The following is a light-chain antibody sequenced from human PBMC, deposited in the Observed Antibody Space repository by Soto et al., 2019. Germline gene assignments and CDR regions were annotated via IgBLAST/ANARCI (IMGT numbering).Light chain of an antibody. V-gene: IGKV4-1*01. CDR1: QRVLYSSNNKNY. CDR2: WAS. Sequence: IVMTEAAESLAVSLGEAATIESKLTQRVLYSSNNKNYLAWYQQKPGQPPKLLIYWASTRGSGVPDRFSGSGSGTDFTLTISSLQAEDVAVYYCKQYYSTPLTFGRGTKVDIK. J-gene: IGKJ4*01. CDR3: KQYYSTPLT.